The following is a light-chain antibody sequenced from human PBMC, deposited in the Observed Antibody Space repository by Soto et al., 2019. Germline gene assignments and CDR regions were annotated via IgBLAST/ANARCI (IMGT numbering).Light chain of an antibody. CDR2: AAS. V-gene: IGKV1-39*01. Sequence: DIQMTQSPSSLSASVGDRVTITCRASQSVIKYLHWYQQQPGKVPSLLIYAASNLQTGVPSRFSGSGCGVDFTLTISSLQPEDVGSYFCQQGYTSPWTFGPGTKWELQ. J-gene: IGKJ1*01. CDR3: QQGYTSPWT. CDR1: QSVIKY.